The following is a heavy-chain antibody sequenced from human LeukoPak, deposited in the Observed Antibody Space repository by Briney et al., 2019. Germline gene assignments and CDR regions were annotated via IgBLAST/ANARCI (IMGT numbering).Heavy chain of an antibody. D-gene: IGHD3-22*01. CDR2: ISYDGSNK. CDR3: ARDLYYDSSGQSGY. Sequence: GGSLRLSYAASGFTFSSYAMHWVRQAPGKGLEWVAVISYDGSNKYYADSVKGRFTISRDNSKNTLYLQMNSLRAEDTAVYYCARDLYYDSSGQSGYWGQGTLVTVSS. V-gene: IGHV3-30-3*01. CDR1: GFTFSSYA. J-gene: IGHJ4*02.